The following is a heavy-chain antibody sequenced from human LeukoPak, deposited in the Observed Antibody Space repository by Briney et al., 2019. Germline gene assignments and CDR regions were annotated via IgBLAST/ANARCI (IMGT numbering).Heavy chain of an antibody. J-gene: IGHJ6*03. D-gene: IGHD3-3*01. V-gene: IGHV3-7*01. CDR3: ARDNGVVHGVYYMGV. CDR1: GFTFSNYW. CDR2: IKQDGSEK. Sequence: GGSLRLSCAASGFTFSNYWMTWVRQAPGKGLEWVADIKQDGSEKLYVKSVRGRFTISRDNAQMSLFLQMNSLRAEDTAVYYCARDNGVVHGVYYMGVWGKGTTVTVS.